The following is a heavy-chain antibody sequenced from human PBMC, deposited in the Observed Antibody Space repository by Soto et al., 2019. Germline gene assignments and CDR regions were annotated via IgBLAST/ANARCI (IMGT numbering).Heavy chain of an antibody. V-gene: IGHV3-33*01. Sequence: QVQLVESGGGGVQPGRSLRLSCAASGFTFSSHGMNWDRQAPGTGLEWVAVIWYDGRNKYYADSVKGRFTISRDDSKNMVYLQMNSLRAEDTAVYYCVRDGWYSIQAPYWGQGTLVTVSS. CDR3: VRDGWYSIQAPY. D-gene: IGHD6-19*01. CDR2: IWYDGRNK. J-gene: IGHJ4*02. CDR1: GFTFSSHG.